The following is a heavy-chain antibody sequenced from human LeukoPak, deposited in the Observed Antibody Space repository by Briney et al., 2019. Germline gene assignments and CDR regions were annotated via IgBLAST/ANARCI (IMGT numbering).Heavy chain of an antibody. CDR2: INWNGGST. D-gene: IGHD3-22*01. CDR1: GFTFDDYG. Sequence: RSGGSLRLSCAASGFTFDDYGMSWVRQAPGKGLEWVSGINWNGGSTGYADSVQGRFTISRDNAKNSLYLHMNSLRAEDTALYYCARDLGYESSGYYYVYPFGYWGQGTLVTVSS. J-gene: IGHJ4*02. CDR3: ARDLGYESSGYYYVYPFGY. V-gene: IGHV3-20*04.